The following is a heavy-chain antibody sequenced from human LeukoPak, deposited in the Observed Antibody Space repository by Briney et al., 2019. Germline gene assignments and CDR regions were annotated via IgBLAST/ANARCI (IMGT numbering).Heavy chain of an antibody. D-gene: IGHD2-2*01. V-gene: IGHV4-4*07. J-gene: IGHJ3*02. Sequence: PSETLSLTCTVSGGSISSYYWSWIRQPAGKGLEWIGRIYTSGSTNYNPSLKSRVTMSVDTSKNQFSLKLSSVTAADTAVYYCARKNKYCSSTSCYRAFDIWGQGTMVTVSS. CDR3: ARKNKYCSSTSCYRAFDI. CDR2: IYTSGST. CDR1: GGSISSYY.